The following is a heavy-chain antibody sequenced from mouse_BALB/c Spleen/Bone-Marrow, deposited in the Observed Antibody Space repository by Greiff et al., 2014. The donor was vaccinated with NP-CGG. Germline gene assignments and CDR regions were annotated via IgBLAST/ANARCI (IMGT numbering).Heavy chain of an antibody. CDR2: IDPANGNT. V-gene: IGHV14-3*02. J-gene: IGHJ2*01. CDR3: ARYYYGSSYFDY. Sequence: VQLQQSGAELVKPGASVKLSCTASGFNIKDTYMHWVKQRPERGLEWIGRIDPANGNTKYDPKFQGKATITADTSSNTAYLQLSSLTSEDTAVYYGARYYYGSSYFDYWGQGTTLTVSS. D-gene: IGHD1-1*01. CDR1: GFNIKDTY.